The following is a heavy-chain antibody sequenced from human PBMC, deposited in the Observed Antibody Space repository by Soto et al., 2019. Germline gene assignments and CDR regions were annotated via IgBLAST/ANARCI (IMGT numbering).Heavy chain of an antibody. CDR3: ARDSPDYVRPPGGFYYYMDV. D-gene: IGHD3-10*02. J-gene: IGHJ6*03. Sequence: GGSLRLSCAASGFTFSDSHMSWVRQAPGKGLEWVSYMSRSGSVIYYAESVKGRFTISRDNAKNSLYLQMNSLRAEDTAVYYCARDSPDYVRPPGGFYYYMDVWGKGTTVTVSS. CDR1: GFTFSDSH. CDR2: MSRSGSVI. V-gene: IGHV3-11*01.